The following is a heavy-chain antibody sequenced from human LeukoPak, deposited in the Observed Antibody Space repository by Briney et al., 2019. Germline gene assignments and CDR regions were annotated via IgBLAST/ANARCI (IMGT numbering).Heavy chain of an antibody. V-gene: IGHV1-69*10. Sequence: SVKVSCKASGGTFSIYAISWVRQAPGQGLEWMGGIIPISGIANYAQKFQGRVTITADKSTSTAYMELSSLRSEDTAVYYCAREYIVVVTAWYYFDYWGQGTLVTVSS. CDR2: IIPISGIA. J-gene: IGHJ4*02. CDR3: AREYIVVVTAWYYFDY. D-gene: IGHD2-21*02. CDR1: GGTFSIYA.